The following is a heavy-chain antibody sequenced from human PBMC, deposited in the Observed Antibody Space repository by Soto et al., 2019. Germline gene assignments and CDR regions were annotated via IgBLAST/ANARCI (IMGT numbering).Heavy chain of an antibody. D-gene: IGHD6-13*01. CDR2: IIPIFGTA. CDR3: ARWDAAAGTFDY. CDR1: GGTFISYA. Sequence: SAKVSFRASGGTFISYAISWVRQAPGQGLEWMGGIIPIFGTANYAQKFQGRVTITADKSTSTAYMELSSLRSEDTAVYYCARWDAAAGTFDYWGQGTLVTVSS. V-gene: IGHV1-69*06. J-gene: IGHJ4*02.